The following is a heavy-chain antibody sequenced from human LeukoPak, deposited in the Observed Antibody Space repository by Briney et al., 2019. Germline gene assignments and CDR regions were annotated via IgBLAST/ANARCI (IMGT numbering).Heavy chain of an antibody. Sequence: NPGGSLRLSCAAPGFTFSSYSMNWVRQAPGKGLEWVSSISSSSSYIYYADSVKGRFTISRDNAKNSLYLQMNSLRAEDTAVYYCARDRMATIRGDFDYRGQGILVTVSS. D-gene: IGHD5-24*01. CDR1: GFTFSSYS. CDR3: ARDRMATIRGDFDY. V-gene: IGHV3-21*01. CDR2: ISSSSSYI. J-gene: IGHJ4*02.